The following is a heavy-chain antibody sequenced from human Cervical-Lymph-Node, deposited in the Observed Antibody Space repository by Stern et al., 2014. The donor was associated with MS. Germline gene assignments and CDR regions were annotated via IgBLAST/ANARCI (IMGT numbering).Heavy chain of an antibody. D-gene: IGHD1-26*01. CDR3: ARGERAIDWYFDL. J-gene: IGHJ2*01. CDR2: IYNTGTT. V-gene: IGHV4-59*01. Sequence: QLKLQESGPGLVKPSGALSLTCSVSGGSISGYYWTWIPQTPGKTLEWIGFIYNTGTTNYNPSFGSRVSMSMDTSKSQFSLRLSSVTAADTATYYCARGERAIDWYFDLWGRGTMVTVSS. CDR1: GGSISGYY.